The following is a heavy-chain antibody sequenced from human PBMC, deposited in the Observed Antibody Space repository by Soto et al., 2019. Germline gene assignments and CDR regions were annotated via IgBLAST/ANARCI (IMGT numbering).Heavy chain of an antibody. CDR3: ARVSPAGISFDY. D-gene: IGHD2-2*01. J-gene: IGHJ4*02. CDR2: ISSSSSYI. CDR1: GFTFSSYS. V-gene: IGHV3-21*01. Sequence: EVQLVESGGGLVKPGGSLRLSCEASGFTFSSYSMNWVRQAPGKGLEWVSSISSSSSYIYYADSVKGRFTISRDNAKNSLYLQMNSLRAEDTAVYYCARVSPAGISFDYWGQGTLVTVSS.